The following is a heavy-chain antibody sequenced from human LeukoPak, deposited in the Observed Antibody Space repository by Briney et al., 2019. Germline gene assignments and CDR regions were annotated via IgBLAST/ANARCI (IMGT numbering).Heavy chain of an antibody. Sequence: AGGSLRLSCTASGFPFSGHWMHWACQLPGKGLVWVSRISPTGTTTSYADSVKGRFTVSRDNAKNTLYLQVNNLRAEDTAVYYCARGPNSNWSGLDFWGQGTLLTVSS. CDR3: ARGPNSNWSGLDF. J-gene: IGHJ4*02. D-gene: IGHD6-6*01. V-gene: IGHV3-74*01. CDR1: GFPFSGHW. CDR2: ISPTGTTT.